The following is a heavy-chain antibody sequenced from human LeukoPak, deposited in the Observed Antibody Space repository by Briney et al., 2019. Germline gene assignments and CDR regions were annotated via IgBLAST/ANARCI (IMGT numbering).Heavy chain of an antibody. CDR3: ARGSWYVHWFDP. D-gene: IGHD6-13*01. J-gene: IGHJ5*02. CDR1: GYSFTGYY. CDR2: INPNSGGT. V-gene: IGHV1-2*02. Sequence: GASVKVSCKASGYSFTGYYIHWVRQAPGQGLEWMGWINPNSGGTNYAQKFQGRVTMTRDTSISTAYMELSRLRSDDTAVYYCARGSWYVHWFDPWGQGTLVTVSS.